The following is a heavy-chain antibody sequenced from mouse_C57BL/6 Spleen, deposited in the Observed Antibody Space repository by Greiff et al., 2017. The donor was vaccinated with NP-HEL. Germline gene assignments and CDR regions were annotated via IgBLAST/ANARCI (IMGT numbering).Heavy chain of an antibody. CDR3: ASLDSSGYVPFAY. D-gene: IGHD3-2*02. CDR2: IDPNGGGT. V-gene: IGHV1-72*01. Sequence: QVQLKQPGAELVKPGASVKLSCKASGYTFTSYWMHWVKQRPGRGLEWIGRIDPNGGGTKYNEKFKSKATLTVDKPSSTAYMQLSSLTSEDSAVYYCASLDSSGYVPFAYWGQGTLVTVSA. CDR1: GYTFTSYW. J-gene: IGHJ3*01.